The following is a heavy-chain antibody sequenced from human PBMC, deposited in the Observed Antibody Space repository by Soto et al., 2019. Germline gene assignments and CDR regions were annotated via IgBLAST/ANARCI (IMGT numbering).Heavy chain of an antibody. V-gene: IGHV1-69*01. CDR3: ARVRVGATTFFDY. Sequence: QVQLVQSGAEVKKPGSSVKVSCKASGGTFSRYAISRVRQAPGQGVEWMGGIIPIFGTANYAQKFQARVTITADESTSTAYMELSSLRSEDTAVYYCARVRVGATTFFDYWGQGTLVTVSS. CDR1: GGTFSRYA. D-gene: IGHD1-26*01. CDR2: IIPIFGTA. J-gene: IGHJ4*02.